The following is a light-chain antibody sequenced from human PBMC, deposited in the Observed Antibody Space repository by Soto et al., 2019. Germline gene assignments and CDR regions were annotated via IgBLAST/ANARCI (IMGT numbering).Light chain of an antibody. V-gene: IGLV7-43*01. CDR3: LLYYGGVHV. CDR2: STN. J-gene: IGLJ1*01. CDR1: TGAVTSGYY. Sequence: QAVVTQEPSLTVSPGGTVTLTCGSSTGAVTSGYYPNWFQQKPGQAPRPLIYSTNNKYSWTPARFSGSLLGGKAALTLSRVQPEDEADYSCLLYYGGVHVFGTGTKVTVL.